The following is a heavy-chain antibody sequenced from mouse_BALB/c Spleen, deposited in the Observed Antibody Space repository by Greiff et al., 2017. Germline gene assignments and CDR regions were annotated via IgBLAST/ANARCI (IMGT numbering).Heavy chain of an antibody. CDR2: IYPGNSDT. Sequence: VQLKESGTVLARPGASVKMSCKASGYTFTSYWMHWVKQRPGQGLEWIGAIYPGNSDTSYNQKFKGKAKLTAVTSTSTAYMELSSLTNEDSAVYYCTRLRGYGSSYGGFAYWGQGTLVTVSA. D-gene: IGHD1-1*01. CDR3: TRLRGYGSSYGGFAY. J-gene: IGHJ3*01. CDR1: GYTFTSYW. V-gene: IGHV1-5*01.